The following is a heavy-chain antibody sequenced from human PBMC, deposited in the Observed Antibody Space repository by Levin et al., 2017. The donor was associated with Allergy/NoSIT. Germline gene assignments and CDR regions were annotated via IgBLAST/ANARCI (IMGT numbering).Heavy chain of an antibody. CDR3: ARAGVSSGWSYHFDY. CDR2: INKDGSTT. J-gene: IGHJ4*02. D-gene: IGHD6-19*01. V-gene: IGHV3-74*01. Sequence: GGSLRLSCAASGFTFSSYWMHWVRQAPGKGLVWVSRINKDGSTTTHVDSVKGRFSISRDNAKNTFYLQMNSLRAEDTAVYYCARAGVSSGWSYHFDYWGQGTLVTVSS. CDR1: GFTFSSYW.